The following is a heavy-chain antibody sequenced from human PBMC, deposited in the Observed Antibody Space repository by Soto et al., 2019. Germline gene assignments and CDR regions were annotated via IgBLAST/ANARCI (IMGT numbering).Heavy chain of an antibody. CDR2: FDGSVGHT. J-gene: IGHJ5*02. D-gene: IGHD3-3*01. Sequence: PGGSLRLSCAASGFTFSRYAVSWVRQAPGKGLEWVSVFDGSVGHTYYANSVKGRFAISSDNSKNTLFLQMNNLKAEDTAVYYCAKPSGHHHLKWFVHWGQGPLGTGS. V-gene: IGHV3-23*01. CDR3: AKPSGHHHLKWFVH. CDR1: GFTFSRYA.